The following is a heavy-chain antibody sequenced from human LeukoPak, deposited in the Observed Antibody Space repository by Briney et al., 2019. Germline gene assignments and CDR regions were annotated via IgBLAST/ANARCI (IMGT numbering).Heavy chain of an antibody. CDR3: ARGWYSSSPDY. J-gene: IGHJ4*02. CDR1: GGSISYYY. CDR2: IYYSGST. Sequence: PSETLSLTCSVSGGSISYYYWSWIRQPPGKGLESIGHIYYSGSTNYNPSLKSRVTISVDTSKNQFSLKLSSVTAADTAVYYCARGWYSSSPDYWGQGTLVTVSS. V-gene: IGHV4-59*08. D-gene: IGHD6-6*01.